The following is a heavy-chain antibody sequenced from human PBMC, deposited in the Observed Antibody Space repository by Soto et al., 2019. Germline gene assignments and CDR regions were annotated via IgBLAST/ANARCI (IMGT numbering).Heavy chain of an antibody. Sequence: ASVKVSCKASGYTFTTYGISWVRQAPGQGLEWMGWISAYNGNTNYAQKLQVRVTMTTDTSTSTAYMELTSLTSDDTAVYYCARDQYTSGWHNLGLDVWGQGTTVTVSS. CDR1: GYTFTTYG. V-gene: IGHV1-18*01. CDR2: ISAYNGNT. D-gene: IGHD6-19*01. CDR3: ARDQYTSGWHNLGLDV. J-gene: IGHJ6*02.